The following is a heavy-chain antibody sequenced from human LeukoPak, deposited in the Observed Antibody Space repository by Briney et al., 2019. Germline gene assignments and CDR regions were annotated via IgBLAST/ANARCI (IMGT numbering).Heavy chain of an antibody. CDR1: GFTFDNYA. Sequence: GRSLRLSCAASGFTFDNYAMHWVRQAPGKGLEWVSGISWNSGSIGYVDSVKGRFTISRDNAKNSLYLQMDSLRAEDMALYYCAKDVSLGFCSGGSCSVHFDYWGQGTLVTVSS. CDR2: ISWNSGSI. V-gene: IGHV3-9*03. D-gene: IGHD2-15*01. CDR3: AKDVSLGFCSGGSCSVHFDY. J-gene: IGHJ4*02.